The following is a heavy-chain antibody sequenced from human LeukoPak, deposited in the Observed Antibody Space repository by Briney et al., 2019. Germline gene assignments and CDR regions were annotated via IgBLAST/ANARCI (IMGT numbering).Heavy chain of an antibody. Sequence: PSETLSLTCTVSSDSISSGTHYWGWIRQHPGEGLEWIGYIYYSDYSGSTYYNPSLKSRVTISIDTSKTQFSLKLSSVTAADTAVYYCAGTKSGYYSNFDLWGQGTLVTVSS. CDR3: AGTKSGYYSNFDL. CDR1: SDSISSGTHY. V-gene: IGHV4-31*03. J-gene: IGHJ4*02. D-gene: IGHD3-22*01. CDR2: IYYSDYSGST.